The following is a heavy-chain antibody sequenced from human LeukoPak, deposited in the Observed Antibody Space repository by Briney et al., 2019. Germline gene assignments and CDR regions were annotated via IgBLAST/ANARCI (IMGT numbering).Heavy chain of an antibody. CDR2: INHSGSS. CDR3: ARDNGYSSSWGYMDV. Sequence: SETLSLTCAVSGGSFSGYYWSWIRQPPGKGLEWIGEINHSGSSSYKPSLKSRVTISVDTSKNQFSLKLSSVTAADTAVYYCARDNGYSSSWGYMDVWGKGTTVTVSS. V-gene: IGHV4-34*01. J-gene: IGHJ6*03. CDR1: GGSFSGYY. D-gene: IGHD6-13*01.